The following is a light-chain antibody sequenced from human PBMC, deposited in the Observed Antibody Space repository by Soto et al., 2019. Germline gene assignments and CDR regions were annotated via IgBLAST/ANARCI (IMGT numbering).Light chain of an antibody. V-gene: IGKV1-27*01. CDR3: QKYNSVPWT. CDR2: AAS. CDR1: QGISNY. Sequence: DIQMTQSPSSLSASVGDRVTITCRASQGISNYLAWYQQKPRKVPKLLIYAASTLQSGVASRFSGSGSGTDFTLTISSLQPEDVAIYYCQKYNSVPWTFCQGTKVEIK. J-gene: IGKJ1*01.